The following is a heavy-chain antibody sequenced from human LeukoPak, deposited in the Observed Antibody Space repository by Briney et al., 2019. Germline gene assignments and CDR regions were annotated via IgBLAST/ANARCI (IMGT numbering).Heavy chain of an antibody. D-gene: IGHD2-15*01. CDR2: ISSSSSYI. Sequence: GGSLRLSCTASGFTYSNYAMNWVRQAPGKGLEWVSSISSSSSYIYYADSVKGRFTISRDNAKNSLYLQMNSLRAEDTAVYYCARDADCSGGSCYWRTYYYYMDVWGKGTTVTVSS. V-gene: IGHV3-21*01. CDR3: ARDADCSGGSCYWRTYYYYMDV. J-gene: IGHJ6*03. CDR1: GFTYSNYA.